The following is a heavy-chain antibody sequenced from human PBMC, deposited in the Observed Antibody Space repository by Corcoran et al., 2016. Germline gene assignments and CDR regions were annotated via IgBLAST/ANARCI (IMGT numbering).Heavy chain of an antibody. CDR2: IIPIFGAT. CDR3: ASARNTVTGIATLDY. J-gene: IGHJ4*02. Sequence: QVQLVQSGAEVKKPGSSVKVSCKASGGSFSSYAISWVRQAPGQGLEWMGGIIPIFGATNYAQKFQGRVTITADESTSTAYMELSRLRSEDTAVYDGASARNTVTGIATLDYWGQGTLATVSS. D-gene: IGHD4-4*01. CDR1: GGSFSSYA. V-gene: IGHV1-69*01.